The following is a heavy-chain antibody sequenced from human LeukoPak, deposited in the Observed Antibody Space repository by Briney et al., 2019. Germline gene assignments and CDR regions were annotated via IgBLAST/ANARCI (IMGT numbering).Heavy chain of an antibody. CDR1: GYTFTSYA. V-gene: IGHV1-69*13. Sequence: SVKVSCKASGYTFTSYAMNWVRQAPGQGLEWMGGIIPIFGTANYAQKFQGRVTITAVESMSTAYMELSSLRSEDTAVYYCARGWLAETTMVTPYNSWGQGTLVTVSS. J-gene: IGHJ5*02. CDR2: IIPIFGTA. D-gene: IGHD4-23*01. CDR3: ARGWLAETTMVTPYNS.